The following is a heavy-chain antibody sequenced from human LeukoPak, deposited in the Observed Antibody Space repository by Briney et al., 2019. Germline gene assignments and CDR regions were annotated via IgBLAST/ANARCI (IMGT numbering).Heavy chain of an antibody. CDR2: LSSTSNTI. CDR3: AKFKGHYGDSEYYFDY. V-gene: IGHV3-48*01. J-gene: IGHJ4*02. CDR1: GFTFSSYG. Sequence: GGSLRLSCAASGFTFSSYGMNWVRQAPGKGLEWVSYLSSTSNTIYYADSVKGRFTISRDNAKNSLYLQMNSLRAEDTAVYYCAKFKGHYGDSEYYFDYWGQGTLVTVSS. D-gene: IGHD3-10*01.